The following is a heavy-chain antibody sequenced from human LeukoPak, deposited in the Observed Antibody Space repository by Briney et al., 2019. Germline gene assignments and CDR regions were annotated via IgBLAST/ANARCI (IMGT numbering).Heavy chain of an antibody. CDR2: IYHSGST. V-gene: IGHV4-30-2*01. D-gene: IGHD3-9*01. CDR3: ATLRYFDWLLDY. CDR1: GGSISSGGYS. Sequence: SETLSLTCAVSGGSISSGGYSWSWIRQPPGKGLEWIGYIYHSGSTYYNPSPKSRVTISVDRSKNQFSLKLSSVTAADTAVYYCATLRYFDWLLDYWGQGTLVTVSS. J-gene: IGHJ4*02.